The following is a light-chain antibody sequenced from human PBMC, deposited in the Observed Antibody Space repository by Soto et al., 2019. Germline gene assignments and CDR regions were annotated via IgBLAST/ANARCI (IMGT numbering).Light chain of an antibody. CDR1: QDITNS. Sequence: DIPMTQSPSSLSASVGDRVTITYQASQDITNSLNWYQQKPAKAPKLLIYDASNLETGVPSRFSGSGSGTYFTFTISSLEPEDIATYYCQQYDNLRYTFGQGTKLEIK. CDR2: DAS. CDR3: QQYDNLRYT. J-gene: IGKJ2*01. V-gene: IGKV1-33*01.